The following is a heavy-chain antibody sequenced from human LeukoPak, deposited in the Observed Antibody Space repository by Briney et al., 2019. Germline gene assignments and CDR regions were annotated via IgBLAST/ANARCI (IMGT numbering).Heavy chain of an antibody. V-gene: IGHV5-51*01. J-gene: IGHJ4*02. D-gene: IGHD5-24*01. CDR1: GCSFTSYW. CDR2: IYPGDSDT. Sequence: GEALEISWQGSGCSFTSYWIGWVRQVPGKGLEGMGIIYPGDSDTRYSPSFQGQVTISADKSISTAYLQWSSLKASDTAMYYCARPRRDGYNVLDYWGQGTLVTVSS. CDR3: ARPRRDGYNVLDY.